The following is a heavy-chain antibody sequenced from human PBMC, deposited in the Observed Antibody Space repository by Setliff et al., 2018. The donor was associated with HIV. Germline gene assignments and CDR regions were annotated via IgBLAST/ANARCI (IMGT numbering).Heavy chain of an antibody. CDR2: IAPNSGGT. CDR3: ATARPGARFDV. Sequence: ASVKVSCKASGYTLTDFYIHWVRQAPGQGLEWMGWIAPNSGGTGYAENFQGRVAMTRDTSVNTAYMELSRLTSDDTAVYYCATARPGARFDVWGQGTLVTVSS. D-gene: IGHD6-6*01. J-gene: IGHJ4*02. CDR1: GYTLTDFY. V-gene: IGHV1-2*02.